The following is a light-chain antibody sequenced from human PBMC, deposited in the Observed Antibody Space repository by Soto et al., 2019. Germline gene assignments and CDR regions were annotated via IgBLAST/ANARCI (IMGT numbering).Light chain of an antibody. CDR2: DVS. CDR1: SSDVGGYNY. Sequence: QSVLTQPASVSGSPGQSITISCTGTSSDVGGYNYVSWYQKHPGKAPKLMIYDVSNRPSGVSNRFSGSKSGNTASLTISGLQAEDEADYYCSSYTSSSSNYVFGTGTKLTVL. V-gene: IGLV2-14*01. CDR3: SSYTSSSSNYV. J-gene: IGLJ1*01.